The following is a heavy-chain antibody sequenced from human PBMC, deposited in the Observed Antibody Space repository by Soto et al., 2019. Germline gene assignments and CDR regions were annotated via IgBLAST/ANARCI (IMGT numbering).Heavy chain of an antibody. J-gene: IGHJ6*02. Sequence: ASVKVSCKASGYTFTGHYMHWVRQAPGQGLEWMGWINPDSGGTNYAQKFQGWVTMTRDTSSSTVSMEVRRLKSGDTAVYYCARDSSPVPGSMDVWGQGTTVTVSS. CDR2: INPDSGGT. V-gene: IGHV1-2*04. CDR1: GYTFTGHY. D-gene: IGHD1-1*01. CDR3: ARDSSPVPGSMDV.